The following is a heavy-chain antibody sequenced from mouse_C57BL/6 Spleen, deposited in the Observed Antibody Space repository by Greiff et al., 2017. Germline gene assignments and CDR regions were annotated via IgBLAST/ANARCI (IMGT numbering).Heavy chain of an antibody. D-gene: IGHD3-1*01. V-gene: IGHV1-80*01. Sequence: VQLQQSGAELVKPGASVKISCKASGYAFSNYWLNWVKQRPGKGLEWIGQIYPGDGDTNYNGKFKGKATLTADKSSSTAYMQLSSLTSEDSAVYFCARGAWYFDVWGTGTTVTVSS. CDR1: GYAFSNYW. CDR2: IYPGDGDT. CDR3: ARGAWYFDV. J-gene: IGHJ1*03.